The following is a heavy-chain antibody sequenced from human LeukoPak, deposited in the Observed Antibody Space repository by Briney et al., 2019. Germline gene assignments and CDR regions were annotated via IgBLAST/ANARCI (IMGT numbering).Heavy chain of an antibody. V-gene: IGHV1-69*05. CDR1: GGTFSSYA. CDR3: ATKAATYYYDSSGYYGAEYFQH. CDR2: IIPIFGTA. J-gene: IGHJ1*01. D-gene: IGHD3-22*01. Sequence: SVKVSCKASGGTFSSYAISWVRQAPGQGLEWMGRIIPIFGTANYAQKFQGRVTITTDESTSTAYMELGSLRSEDTAVYYCATKAATYYYDSSGYYGAEYFQHWGQGTLVTVSS.